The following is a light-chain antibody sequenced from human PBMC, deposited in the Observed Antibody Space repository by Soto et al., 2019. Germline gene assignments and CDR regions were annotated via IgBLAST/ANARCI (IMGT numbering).Light chain of an antibody. CDR2: EVT. CDR1: SGDIGGYDY. CDR3: SSYAGSINPYV. J-gene: IGLJ1*01. Sequence: QSALTQPPSASGSPGQSVTISCTGTSGDIGGYDYVSWYQQHPGKAPKLMIYEVTKRPLGVPDRFSGSKSGNTASLTVSWLQAEDEADYYCSSYAGSINPYVFGTGTKVTVL. V-gene: IGLV2-8*01.